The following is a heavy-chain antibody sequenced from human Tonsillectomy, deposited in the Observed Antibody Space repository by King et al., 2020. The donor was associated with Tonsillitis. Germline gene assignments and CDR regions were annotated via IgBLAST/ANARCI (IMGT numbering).Heavy chain of an antibody. D-gene: IGHD6-19*01. CDR1: GGSISSYY. J-gene: IGHJ4*02. Sequence: HVQLQESGPGLVKPSETLSLTCTVSGGSISSYYWSWIRQPLGKGLEWIGYIYYSGSTNYNPSLKSRVTISVDTSKNQFSLKLSSVTAADTAVYYCAGGWYSSYYFDYWGQGTLVTVSS. CDR2: IYYSGST. CDR3: AGGWYSSYYFDY. V-gene: IGHV4-59*01.